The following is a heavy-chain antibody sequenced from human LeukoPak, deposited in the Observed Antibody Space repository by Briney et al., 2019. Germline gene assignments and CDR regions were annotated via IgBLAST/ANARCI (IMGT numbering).Heavy chain of an antibody. J-gene: IGHJ4*02. CDR2: ISSSSSYI. Sequence: GGSLRLSCAASGFTFSSYSMNWVRQAPGKGLEWVSSISSSSSYIYYADSVKGRFTISRDNAKNSLYLQMNSLRAEDTAVYYCARDRVVVAATLPYFDYWGQGTLVTVSS. V-gene: IGHV3-21*01. CDR1: GFTFSSYS. CDR3: ARDRVVVAATLPYFDY. D-gene: IGHD2-15*01.